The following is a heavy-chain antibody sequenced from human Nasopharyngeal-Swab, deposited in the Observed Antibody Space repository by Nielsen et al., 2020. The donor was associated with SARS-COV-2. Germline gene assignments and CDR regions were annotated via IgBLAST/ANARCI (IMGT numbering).Heavy chain of an antibody. J-gene: IGHJ4*02. CDR3: VREGDNWEFDS. V-gene: IGHV1-2*06. CDR1: GYTFTDFY. Sequence: ASVKVSCKASGYTFTDFYVHWVRQAPGQGLECLGRINPSNGVTIYAQKFQGRVTITRDTSNSTVDMELSRLRSDDTAVYYCVREGDNWEFDSWGQGTLVTVSS. D-gene: IGHD1-26*01. CDR2: INPSNGVT.